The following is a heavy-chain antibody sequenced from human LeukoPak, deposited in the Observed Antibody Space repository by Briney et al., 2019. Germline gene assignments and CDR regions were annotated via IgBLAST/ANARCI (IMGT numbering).Heavy chain of an antibody. J-gene: IGHJ4*02. V-gene: IGHV3-30*18. D-gene: IGHD1-7*01. Sequence: PGGSLRLSCAASGFTFDNYGMHWVRQAPGKGLEWVAIISYDGSDKYYADSVKGRFTISRDNSKNTLYLQMNSLRAEDTAVYYCAKVRVVFNWNYAYYFDSWGQGTLVTVSS. CDR2: ISYDGSDK. CDR1: GFTFDNYG. CDR3: AKVRVVFNWNYAYYFDS.